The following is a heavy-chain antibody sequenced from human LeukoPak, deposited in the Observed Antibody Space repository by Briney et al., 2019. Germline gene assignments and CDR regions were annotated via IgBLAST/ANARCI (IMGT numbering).Heavy chain of an antibody. CDR1: GFTFSSYG. CDR2: ISYDGSNK. D-gene: IGHD1-26*01. CDR3: AKVVRGSGSYSPDY. Sequence: GRSLRLSCAASGFTFSSYGMHWVRQAPGKGLEWVAVISYDGSNKYYADSVKGRFTISRDNSKNTLYLQMNSLRAEDTAVYYCAKVVRGSGSYSPDYWGQGTLVTVSS. J-gene: IGHJ4*02. V-gene: IGHV3-30*18.